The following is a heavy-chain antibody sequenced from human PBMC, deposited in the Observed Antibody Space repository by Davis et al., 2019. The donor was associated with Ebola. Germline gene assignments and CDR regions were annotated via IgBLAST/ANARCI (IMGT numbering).Heavy chain of an antibody. V-gene: IGHV1-46*01. Sequence: AASVKVSCKASGYSFIRYYVHWVRQAPGQGLEWMGIINPSAGSTSYARKFQGRVTMTRDTSTSTAYMELRSLRSDDTAVYYCARTVTMIVGNTPLDYWGQGTLVTVSS. D-gene: IGHD3-22*01. CDR1: GYSFIRYY. J-gene: IGHJ4*02. CDR2: INPSAGST. CDR3: ARTVTMIVGNTPLDY.